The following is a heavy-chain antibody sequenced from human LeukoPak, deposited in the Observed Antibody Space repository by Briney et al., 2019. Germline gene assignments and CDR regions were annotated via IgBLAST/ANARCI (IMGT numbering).Heavy chain of an antibody. J-gene: IGHJ5*02. V-gene: IGHV4-34*01. CDR1: GGSFSGYY. Sequence: SETLSITCAVHGGSFSGYYWSWIRQPPGKGLERIGEINDSGSTNYNPSLKSRVTISVDTSKNQCSLKLSSVTAADTAVYYCARAVAGIVVVVAAKETDNWFDPWGQGTLVTVSS. D-gene: IGHD2-15*01. CDR2: INDSGST. CDR3: ARAVAGIVVVVAAKETDNWFDP.